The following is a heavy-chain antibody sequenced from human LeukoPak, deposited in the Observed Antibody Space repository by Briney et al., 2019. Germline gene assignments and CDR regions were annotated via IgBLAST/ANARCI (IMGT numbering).Heavy chain of an antibody. D-gene: IGHD2-2*02. CDR3: ARDLEDIVVVPAAIVYFQH. V-gene: IGHV1-18*01. CDR2: ISAYNGNT. CDR1: GYTFTSYG. Sequence: ASVKVSCKASGYTFTSYGISCVRPAPGQGLEWMGWISAYNGNTNYAQKLQGRVTMTTDTSTSTAYMELRSLRSDDTAVYYCARDLEDIVVVPAAIVYFQHWGQGTLVTVSS. J-gene: IGHJ1*01.